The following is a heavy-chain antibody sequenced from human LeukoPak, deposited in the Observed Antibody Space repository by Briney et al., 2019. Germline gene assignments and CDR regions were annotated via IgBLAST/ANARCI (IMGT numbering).Heavy chain of an antibody. D-gene: IGHD1-26*01. Sequence: SETLSLTCTVSGDSISSSSSYWGWIRQPPGEGLEWIGSIYYSGSTYYNPSHRSRVILSVDTSKNQFSLKLISVTAADTAVYYCARGQGATVPQVGKNWFDPWGQGTRVIVSS. J-gene: IGHJ5*02. V-gene: IGHV4-39*07. CDR3: ARGQGATVPQVGKNWFDP. CDR2: IYYSGST. CDR1: GDSISSSSSY.